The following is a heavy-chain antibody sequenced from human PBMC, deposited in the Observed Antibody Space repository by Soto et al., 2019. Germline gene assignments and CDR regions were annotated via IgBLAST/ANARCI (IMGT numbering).Heavy chain of an antibody. J-gene: IGHJ5*02. CDR3: ARKGVVEATRCFAP. Sequence: SETLSLTCTVYGGSISSSAFSWGWIRQSAGKKLEWIGGIYYSGTTYYNPSLKSRVTISVDTSNNQFSLRLDSVTAADTAVYYCARKGVVEATRCFAPWGQGTMVTVSS. CDR2: IYYSGTT. CDR1: GGSISSSAFS. D-gene: IGHD3-22*01. V-gene: IGHV4-39*01.